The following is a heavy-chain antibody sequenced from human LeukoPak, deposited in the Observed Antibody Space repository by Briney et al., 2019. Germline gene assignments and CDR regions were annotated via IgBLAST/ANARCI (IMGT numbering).Heavy chain of an antibody. V-gene: IGHV3-23*01. D-gene: IGHD1-1*01. CDR3: AKDLPGYNVNDGIDY. CDR2: VSATGGNT. Sequence: GGSLRLSCAASGFTFGIYTMNWVRQTPGKRLEWVSAVSATGGNTFYADSVKGRFTVSRDNSENTVYLQMDRLRAEDTAVYYCAKDLPGYNVNDGIDYWGQGTLVTVSS. J-gene: IGHJ4*02. CDR1: GFTFGIYT.